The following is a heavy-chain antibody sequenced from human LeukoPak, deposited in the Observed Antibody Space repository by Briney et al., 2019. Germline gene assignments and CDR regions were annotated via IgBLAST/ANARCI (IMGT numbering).Heavy chain of an antibody. V-gene: IGHV3-11*01. Sequence: GGSLRLSCAASGFTFSDYYMSWIRQAPGKGLEWVSYISSSGSTIYYADSVKGRFTISRDNAKNSLYLQMNSLRAEDTAVYHCASQNELYYYDSSGYTTWGQGTLATVSS. CDR3: ASQNELYYYDSSGYTT. D-gene: IGHD3-22*01. CDR2: ISSSGSTI. CDR1: GFTFSDYY. J-gene: IGHJ4*02.